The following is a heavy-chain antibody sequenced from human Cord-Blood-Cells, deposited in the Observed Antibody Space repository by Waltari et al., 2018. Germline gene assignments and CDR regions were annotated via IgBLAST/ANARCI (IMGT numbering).Heavy chain of an antibody. CDR2: ISYDGSNK. J-gene: IGHJ6*02. D-gene: IGHD1-1*01. CDR3: ARDGSYYYGMDV. Sequence: ISYDGSNKYYADSVKGRFTISRDNSKNTLYLQMNSLGAEDTAVYYCARDGSYYYGMDVWGQGTTVTVSS. V-gene: IGHV3-30-3*01.